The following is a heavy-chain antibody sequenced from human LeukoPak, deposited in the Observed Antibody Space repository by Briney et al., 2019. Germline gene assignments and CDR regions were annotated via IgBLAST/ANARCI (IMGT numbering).Heavy chain of an antibody. CDR3: ARYSRNIDYMLDY. D-gene: IGHD4-11*01. Sequence: SETLSLTCTVSGGSINNKYWSWLRQRPGRGLEWIGYVYSSGSTNYNPSFSSRVTMSVDTSKNQFSLRVNSVTATDTAMYYCARYSRNIDYMLDYWGQGTLVTVSS. CDR2: VYSSGST. J-gene: IGHJ4*02. V-gene: IGHV4-59*01. CDR1: GGSINNKY.